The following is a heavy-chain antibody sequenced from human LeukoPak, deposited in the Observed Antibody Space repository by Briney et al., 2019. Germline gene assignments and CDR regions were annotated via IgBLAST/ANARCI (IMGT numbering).Heavy chain of an antibody. CDR3: AKVHFQYSSMYYFDY. V-gene: IGHV3-23*01. Sequence: PGGSLRPSWAASGFTFSSYAMSWVRQAPGKGLEWVSAISGSGGSTYYADSVKGRFTISRDNSKNTLYLQMNSLRAEDTAVYYCAKVHFQYSSMYYFDYWGQGTLVTVSS. CDR1: GFTFSSYA. D-gene: IGHD6-13*01. J-gene: IGHJ4*02. CDR2: ISGSGGST.